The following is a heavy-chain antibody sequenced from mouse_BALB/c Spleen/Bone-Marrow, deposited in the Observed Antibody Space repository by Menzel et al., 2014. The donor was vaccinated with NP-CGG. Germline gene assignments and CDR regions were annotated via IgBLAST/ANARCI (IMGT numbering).Heavy chain of an antibody. D-gene: IGHD1-1*01. CDR3: ARNFYYGSSLYAMDY. V-gene: IGHV2-2*02. CDR2: IWSGGST. Sequence: VQLVESGPGLVQPSQSLSITCTVSGFSLTTYGVHWVRQSPGKGLEWLGVIWSGGSTDYNAAFISRLSITKDNSKSQVFFKMNSLQANDTAIYYCARNFYYGSSLYAMDYWGQGTSVTVSS. CDR1: GFSLTTYG. J-gene: IGHJ4*01.